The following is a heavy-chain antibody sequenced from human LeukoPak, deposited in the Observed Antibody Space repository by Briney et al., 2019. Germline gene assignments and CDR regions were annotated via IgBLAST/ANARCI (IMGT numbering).Heavy chain of an antibody. CDR3: ARAGYGDLDDAFDI. V-gene: IGHV3-74*01. D-gene: IGHD4-17*01. CDR2: INSDGSIT. CDR1: GFTFDDYA. Sequence: GRSLRLSCAASGFTFDDYAMHWVRQAPGKGLEWVSRINSDGSITSYADSVKGRFTISRDNAKNTLYVQMNSLRAEDTAVYYCARAGYGDLDDAFDIWGQGTMVTVSS. J-gene: IGHJ3*02.